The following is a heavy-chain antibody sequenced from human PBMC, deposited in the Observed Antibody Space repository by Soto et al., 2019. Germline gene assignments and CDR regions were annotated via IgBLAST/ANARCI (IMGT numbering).Heavy chain of an antibody. Sequence: SQTLTLTCAVFGGSESSNTAASTWIRQSPSRGLEWLGRTYYRSKWYNDYAVSVKSRITITPDTSRNQFSLQLNSVTPEDTAVYYCARDLGAFDIWGQGTMVTVSS. CDR3: ARDLGAFDI. D-gene: IGHD7-27*01. CDR1: GGSESSNTAA. CDR2: TYYRSKWYN. J-gene: IGHJ3*02. V-gene: IGHV6-1*01.